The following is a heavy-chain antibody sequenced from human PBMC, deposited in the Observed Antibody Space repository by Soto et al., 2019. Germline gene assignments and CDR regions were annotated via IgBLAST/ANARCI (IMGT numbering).Heavy chain of an antibody. CDR1: GDSISRTNW. D-gene: IGHD3-16*01. V-gene: IGHV4-4*02. CDR2: IDHSGSA. J-gene: IGHJ4*02. Sequence: QVQLQESGPGLVKPSGTLSLTCAVSGDSISRTNWWSWVRPPPGKGLELIGEIDHSGSATYSPSRKSRGTISLDKSRNQFSLKLSYVTAADTAIYYCSRGGYEPPGFDYWGQGPLVTVSS. CDR3: SRGGYEPPGFDY.